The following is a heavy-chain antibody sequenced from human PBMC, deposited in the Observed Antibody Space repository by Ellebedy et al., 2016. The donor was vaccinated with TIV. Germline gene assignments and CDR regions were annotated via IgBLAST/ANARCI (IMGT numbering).Heavy chain of an antibody. CDR1: GFTFSRYA. V-gene: IGHV3-23*01. J-gene: IGHJ4*02. CDR3: AKDRTPGDGYWVFDD. D-gene: IGHD5-18*01. CDR2: IVGSGA. Sequence: GESLKISCAASGFTFSRYAIGWVRQAPGKGLEWVSGIVGSGAQKYADSVKGRFTIYRDNSKGTVDLQMNSLRVEDTAVYICAKDRTPGDGYWVFDDWGQGTLVTVSS.